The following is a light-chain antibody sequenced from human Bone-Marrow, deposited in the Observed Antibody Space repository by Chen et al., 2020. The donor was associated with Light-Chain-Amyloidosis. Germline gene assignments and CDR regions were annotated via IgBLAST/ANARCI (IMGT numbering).Light chain of an antibody. Sequence: SYVLTQPSSVSVAPGQTATIACGRNNIGSTSVHWYQPTPGQAPLLVVYDDSVRPSGIPERLSGSNSGNTATRTISRVEAGDEADYYCQVWDRSSDRPVVGGGTKLTVL. V-gene: IGLV3-21*02. CDR1: NIGSTS. CDR2: DDS. J-gene: IGLJ3*02. CDR3: QVWDRSSDRPV.